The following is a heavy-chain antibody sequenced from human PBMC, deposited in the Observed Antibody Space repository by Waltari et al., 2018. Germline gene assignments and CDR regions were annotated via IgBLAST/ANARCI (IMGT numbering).Heavy chain of an antibody. J-gene: IGHJ6*02. Sequence: QVQLQQWGAGLLKPSETLSLTCAVYGGSFSGSYWSWIRQPPGKGLEWIGEINHSGSTNYNPSLKSRVTISVDTSKNQFSLKLSSVTAADTAVYYCARGQWLVTYYYYGMDVWGQGTTVTVSS. D-gene: IGHD6-19*01. CDR3: ARGQWLVTYYYYGMDV. CDR2: INHSGST. V-gene: IGHV4-34*01. CDR1: GGSFSGSY.